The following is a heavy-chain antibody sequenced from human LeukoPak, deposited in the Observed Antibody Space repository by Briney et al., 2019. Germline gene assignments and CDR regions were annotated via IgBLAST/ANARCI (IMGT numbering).Heavy chain of an antibody. J-gene: IGHJ3*02. CDR2: INTNTGNP. CDR3: HYYDSSGPMAFDI. Sequence: ASVKLSCKASGYTFTSYAMNWVRQAPGQGLEWMGWINTNTGNPTYAQGFTGRFVFSLDTSVSTAYLQISSLKAEDTAVYYCHYYDSSGPMAFDIWGQGTMVTVSS. V-gene: IGHV7-4-1*02. CDR1: GYTFTSYA. D-gene: IGHD3-22*01.